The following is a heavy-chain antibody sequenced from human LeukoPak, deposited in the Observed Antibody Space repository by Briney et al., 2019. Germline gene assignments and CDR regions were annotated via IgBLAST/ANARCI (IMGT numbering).Heavy chain of an antibody. CDR3: ARGPHPYGDYGFDY. V-gene: IGHV3-7*01. CDR2: IKQDGSEK. J-gene: IGHJ4*02. CDR1: GFTFSSYW. D-gene: IGHD4-17*01. Sequence: PGGSLRLSCAASGFTFSSYWMSWVRQAPGKGLEWVANIKQDGSEKYYVDSVKGRFTISRDNAKNSLYLQMNSLRAEDTAVYYCARGPHPYGDYGFDYWGQGTLVTVSS.